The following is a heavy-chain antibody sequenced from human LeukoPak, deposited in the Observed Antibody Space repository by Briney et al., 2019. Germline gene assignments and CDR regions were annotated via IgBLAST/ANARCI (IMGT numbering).Heavy chain of an antibody. V-gene: IGHV3-23*01. D-gene: IGHD2-15*01. CDR2: ISGSGGST. CDR3: ARGGGAVVAATFDY. Sequence: PGGSLRLSCAASGFTFSSYAMSWVRQAPGKGLEWVSAISGSGGSTYYADSVKGRFTISRDNSKNTLYLQMNSLRAEDTAVYYCARGGGAVVAATFDYWGQGTLVTVSS. CDR1: GFTFSSYA. J-gene: IGHJ4*02.